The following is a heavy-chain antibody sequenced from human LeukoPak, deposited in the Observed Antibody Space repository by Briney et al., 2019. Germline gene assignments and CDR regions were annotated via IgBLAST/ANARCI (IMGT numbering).Heavy chain of an antibody. Sequence: PGRSLRLSCAASGFTFSSYAMSWVRQAPGQGLDWVSGISGSGGSTYYEDSVKGRFTISRDNSKKTLYLQMNSLRADDTAVYYCAKDIKFLLAGGSEYFQHWGQGTLVTVSS. CDR1: GFTFSSYA. V-gene: IGHV3-23*01. D-gene: IGHD6-19*01. J-gene: IGHJ1*01. CDR3: AKDIKFLLAGGSEYFQH. CDR2: ISGSGGST.